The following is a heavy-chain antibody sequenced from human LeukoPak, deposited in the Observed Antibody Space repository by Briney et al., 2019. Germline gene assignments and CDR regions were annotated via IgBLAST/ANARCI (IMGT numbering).Heavy chain of an antibody. CDR3: AREYNYGYDY. J-gene: IGHJ4*02. D-gene: IGHD5-18*01. Sequence: GASVKVSCTASTYTLTDYYMHWVRQAPGQGLEWMGWINPNSGATNYAQKFQGWVTMTGDTSISTTYMELSRLGSDDTAVYYCAREYNYGYDYWGQGTLVTVSS. CDR1: TYTLTDYY. V-gene: IGHV1-2*04. CDR2: INPNSGAT.